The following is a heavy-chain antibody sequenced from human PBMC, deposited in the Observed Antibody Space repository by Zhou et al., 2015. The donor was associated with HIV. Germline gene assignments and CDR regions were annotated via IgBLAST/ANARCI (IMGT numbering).Heavy chain of an antibody. V-gene: IGHV3-33*01. D-gene: IGHD3-9*01. Sequence: QVQLVESGGGVVQPGRSLRLSCAASGFTFSSYGMHWVRQAPGKGLEWVAVIWYDGSNKYYADSVKGRFTISRDNSKNTLYLQMNSLRAEDTAVYYCARVLSGHDAFDIWGQGTMVTVSS. CDR1: GFTFSSYG. J-gene: IGHJ3*02. CDR2: IWYDGSNK. CDR3: ARVLSGHDAFDI.